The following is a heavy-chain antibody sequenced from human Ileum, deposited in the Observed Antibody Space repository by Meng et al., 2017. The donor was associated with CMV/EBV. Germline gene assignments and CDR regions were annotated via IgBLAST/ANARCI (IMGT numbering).Heavy chain of an antibody. J-gene: IGHJ4*02. Sequence: GESLKISCAASGFTFSSSWMNWVRQAPGKGLEWVANINQDGSDKGYVDSVKGRFTISRDNAKNSLYLQMNSLRVGDTAVYYCVGGSGWIFDYWGQGTLVTVS. CDR1: GFTFSSSW. CDR3: VGGSGWIFDY. D-gene: IGHD2-2*03. V-gene: IGHV3-7*01. CDR2: INQDGSDK.